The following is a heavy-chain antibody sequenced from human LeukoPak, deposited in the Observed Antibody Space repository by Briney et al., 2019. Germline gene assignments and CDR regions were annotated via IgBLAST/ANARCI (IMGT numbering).Heavy chain of an antibody. CDR3: APSLYYYGSGSYYKGTDY. D-gene: IGHD3-10*01. CDR2: INSDGSST. J-gene: IGHJ4*02. CDR1: GFTFSSYW. Sequence: GGSLRLSCAASGFTFSSYWMHWVRQAPGKGLVWVSRINSDGSSTSYEDSVKGRFTISRDDAKNTLYLQMNSLRAEDTAVYYCAPSLYYYGSGSYYKGTDYWGQGTLVTVSS. V-gene: IGHV3-74*01.